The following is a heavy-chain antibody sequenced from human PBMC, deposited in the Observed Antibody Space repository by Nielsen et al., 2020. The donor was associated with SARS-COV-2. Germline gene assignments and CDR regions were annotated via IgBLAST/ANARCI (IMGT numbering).Heavy chain of an antibody. J-gene: IGHJ4*02. V-gene: IGHV4-39*07. CDR2: IYYSGST. CDR3: ARDPYGEGYFDY. Sequence: PGKGLEWIGSIYYSGSTFYNPSLKSRVTISVDSSKNQFSLKLSSVTAADTAVYYCARDPYGEGYFDYWGQGTLVTVSS. D-gene: IGHD4-17*01.